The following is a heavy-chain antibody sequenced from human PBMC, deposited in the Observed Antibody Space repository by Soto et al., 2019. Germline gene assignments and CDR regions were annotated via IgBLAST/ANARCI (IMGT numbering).Heavy chain of an antibody. CDR3: ASGRLRFLEWFSSWFDP. J-gene: IGHJ5*02. D-gene: IGHD3-3*01. CDR2: IYYSGSTSYT. V-gene: IGHV4-31*03. CDR1: GGSISSGDYY. Sequence: SETLSLTCTVSGGSISSGDYYWSWIRQLPGKGLEWIGHIYYSGSTSYTSYNPSLKSRVTISVDTSKNQFSLKLSSVTAADTAVYYCASGRLRFLEWFSSWFDPWGQGTLVTVSS.